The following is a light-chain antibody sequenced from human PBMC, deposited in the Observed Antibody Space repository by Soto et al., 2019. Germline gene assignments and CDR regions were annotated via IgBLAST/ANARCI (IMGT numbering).Light chain of an antibody. CDR2: EVN. J-gene: IGLJ2*01. V-gene: IGLV2-8*01. CDR3: SSYAGSKSLV. CDR1: SSDVGGYNY. Sequence: QSVLTQPPSASGSPGQSVTISCTGTSSDVGGYNYVSWYQQHPGKAPKLMIYEVNKRPSGVPDRFSGSKSGNTASLTVSGLQAEDEADYYCSSYAGSKSLVFGGGTKLTVL.